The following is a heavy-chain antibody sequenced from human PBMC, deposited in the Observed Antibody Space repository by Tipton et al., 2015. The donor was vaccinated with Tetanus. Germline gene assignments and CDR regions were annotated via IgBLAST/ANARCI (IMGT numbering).Heavy chain of an antibody. D-gene: IGHD5/OR15-5a*01. Sequence: WNWIRQPPGKGLEWLAYVSYSGRTNSNYSLKSRITISQDTSKNQFSLRLRSVTAADTAVYYCARLREIVSRSGWAFDYWGQGTLVTVSS. V-gene: IGHV4-59*08. CDR2: VSYSGRT. CDR3: ARLREIVSRSGWAFDY. J-gene: IGHJ4*02.